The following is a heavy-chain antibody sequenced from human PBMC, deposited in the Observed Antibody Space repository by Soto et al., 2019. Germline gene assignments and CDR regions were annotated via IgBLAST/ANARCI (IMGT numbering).Heavy chain of an antibody. V-gene: IGHV3-23*01. CDR3: AKDQDPYYYDSFGFDY. D-gene: IGHD3-22*01. CDR2: ISGSGGST. CDR1: GFTFSSYA. Sequence: GGSLRLSCVASGFTFSSYAMSWVRQAPGKGLEWVSAISGSGGSTYYADSVKGRFTISRDNSKNTLYLQMNSLRAEDTAVYYCAKDQDPYYYDSFGFDYWGQGTLVTVSS. J-gene: IGHJ4*02.